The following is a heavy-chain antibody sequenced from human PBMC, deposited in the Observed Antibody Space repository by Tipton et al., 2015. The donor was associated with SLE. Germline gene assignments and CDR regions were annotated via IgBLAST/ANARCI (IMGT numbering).Heavy chain of an antibody. D-gene: IGHD3-3*02. CDR2: IHYSGDT. V-gene: IGHV4-39*07. CDR1: GGSISTNTYF. J-gene: IGHJ4*02. CDR3: ATFSQSRLFDY. Sequence: TLSLTCTVSGGSISTNTYFWGWIRQPPGKGLEWIGNIHYSGDTYYNPSLRSRVTISVDTSKNQFSLKLSSVTAADTAVYYCATFSQSRLFDYWGQGRLVTVSS.